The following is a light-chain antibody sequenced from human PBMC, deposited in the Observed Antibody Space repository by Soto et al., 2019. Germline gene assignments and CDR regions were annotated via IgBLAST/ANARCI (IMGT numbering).Light chain of an antibody. J-gene: IGKJ1*01. Sequence: DIQMTQSPSSLSASVGDRVTITCRASQGISNYLAWYQQKPGKVPKLLIYAASTLQSGVPSRFSGSGSGTEFTLTISSLQHEDFATYYCQQSYYNPTFGQGTKVDNK. V-gene: IGKV1-27*01. CDR1: QGISNY. CDR2: AAS. CDR3: QQSYYNPT.